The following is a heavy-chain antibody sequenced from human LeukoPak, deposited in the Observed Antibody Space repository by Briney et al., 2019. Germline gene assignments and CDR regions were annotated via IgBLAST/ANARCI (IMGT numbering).Heavy chain of an antibody. D-gene: IGHD4-11*01. Sequence: PGGSPRLSCAFSGFTFNSHYVHWVRQAPGQGLLWVSRTTDDATTTYADSVRGRFAISRDIAKKTLYLQMNSLRAEDTAVYYCARGHLYSFDHWGQGALVTVSS. CDR3: ARGHLYSFDH. CDR1: GFTFNSHY. V-gene: IGHV3-74*01. CDR2: TTDDATTT. J-gene: IGHJ4*02.